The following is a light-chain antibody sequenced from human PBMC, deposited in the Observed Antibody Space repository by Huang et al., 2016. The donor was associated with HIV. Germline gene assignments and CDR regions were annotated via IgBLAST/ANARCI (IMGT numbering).Light chain of an antibody. Sequence: EIVMTQSPGTLTVSQGERATLSCRASQSVSSNLAWYQQKPGQTPRLLIYCASTSATGIPARFSGSGSGTEFTLTISSRQSEDFGVYYCHQYTKWPSWTFGQGTKVEIK. CDR3: HQYTKWPSWT. CDR1: QSVSSN. CDR2: CAS. V-gene: IGKV3-15*01. J-gene: IGKJ1*01.